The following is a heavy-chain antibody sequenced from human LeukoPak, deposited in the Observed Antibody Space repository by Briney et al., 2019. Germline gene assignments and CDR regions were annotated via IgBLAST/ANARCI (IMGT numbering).Heavy chain of an antibody. CDR3: ARTDIYYPYDTFDI. CDR1: GGSISSSSYY. J-gene: IGHJ3*02. D-gene: IGHD1-26*01. Sequence: PSETLSLTCTVSGGSISSSSYYWGWIRQPPGKGLEWIGSIYYSGSTYYNPSLKSRVTISVDTSKNQFSLKLSSVTAADTAVYYCARTDIYYPYDTFDIWGQGTMVTVSS. CDR2: IYYSGST. V-gene: IGHV4-39*07.